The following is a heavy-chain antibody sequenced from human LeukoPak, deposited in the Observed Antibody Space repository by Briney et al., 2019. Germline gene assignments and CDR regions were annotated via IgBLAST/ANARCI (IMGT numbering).Heavy chain of an antibody. CDR3: ARDRVGDYYDSSGYPQDAFDI. CDR2: IKQDGSEK. CDR1: GFRVSGYD. J-gene: IGHJ3*02. D-gene: IGHD3-22*01. V-gene: IGHV3-7*01. Sequence: PGGSLRLSCAASGFRVSGYDLNWIRQAPGKGLEWVANIKQDGSEKYYVDSVKGRFTISRDNAKNSLYLQMNSLRAEDTAVYYCARDRVGDYYDSSGYPQDAFDIWGQGTMVTVSS.